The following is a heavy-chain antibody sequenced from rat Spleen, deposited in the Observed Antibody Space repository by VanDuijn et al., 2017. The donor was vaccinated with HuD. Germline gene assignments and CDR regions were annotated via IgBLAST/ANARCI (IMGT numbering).Heavy chain of an antibody. Sequence: EVQLVESDGGLVQPGRSLKLSCAASGFTFSDYYMAWVRQAPKKGLEWVASISYEGSITYYADSVEGRFTISRDNAKGTLYLQMDSLRSEDTATYYCVRHGYTRYYFDYWGQGVMVTVSS. V-gene: IGHV5-22*01. J-gene: IGHJ2*01. D-gene: IGHD1-9*01. CDR1: GFTFSDYY. CDR2: ISYEGSIT. CDR3: VRHGYTRYYFDY.